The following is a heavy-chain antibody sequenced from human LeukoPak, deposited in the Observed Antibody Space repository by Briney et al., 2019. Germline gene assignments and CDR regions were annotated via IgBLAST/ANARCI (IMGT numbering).Heavy chain of an antibody. CDR2: IIPIFGTA. V-gene: IGHV1-69*05. CDR3: ARSDDFWSGYDY. J-gene: IGHJ4*02. Sequence: ASVKVSCKASGGTFSSYAISWVRQAPGQGLEWMGGIIPIFGTANHAQKFQGRVTITTDESTSTAYMELSSLRSEDTAVYYCARSDDFWSGYDYRGQGTLVTVSS. D-gene: IGHD3-3*01. CDR1: GGTFSSYA.